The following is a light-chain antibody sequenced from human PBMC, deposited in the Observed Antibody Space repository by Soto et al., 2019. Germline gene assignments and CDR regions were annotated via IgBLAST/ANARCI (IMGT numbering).Light chain of an antibody. Sequence: QPASVSGTPGQSITISCTGTSSDVGSYNLVSWYQQHPGKAPKLMIYEGSKRPSGVSNRFSGSKSGNTASLTISGLQAEDEADYYCCSYAGSSTLVFGGGTKLTVL. V-gene: IGLV2-23*01. CDR1: SSDVGSYNL. CDR3: CSYAGSSTLV. CDR2: EGS. J-gene: IGLJ2*01.